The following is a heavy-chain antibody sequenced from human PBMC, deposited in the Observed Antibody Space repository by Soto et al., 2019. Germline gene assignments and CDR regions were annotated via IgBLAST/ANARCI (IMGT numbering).Heavy chain of an antibody. CDR2: IIPIFGTA. Sequence: SVKVSCKASGGTFSSYAISWVRQAPGQGLEWMGGIIPIFGTANYAQKFQGRVTITADESTSTAYMELSSLRSEDTAVYYCASQYCSGGSCYKYYFDYWGQGTLVTVSS. CDR3: ASQYCSGGSCYKYYFDY. D-gene: IGHD2-15*01. CDR1: GGTFSSYA. V-gene: IGHV1-69*13. J-gene: IGHJ4*02.